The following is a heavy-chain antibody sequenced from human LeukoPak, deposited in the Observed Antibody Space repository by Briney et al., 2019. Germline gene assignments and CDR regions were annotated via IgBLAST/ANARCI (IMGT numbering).Heavy chain of an antibody. J-gene: IGHJ5*02. V-gene: IGHV4-59*01. CDR1: GGSFSGYY. CDR2: IYYSGST. CDR3: ARDLYNWLDP. Sequence: ASETLSLTCAVYGGSFSGYYWSWIRQPPGKGLEWIGYIYYSGSTNYNPSLKSRVTISVDTSKNQFSLKLSSVTPADTAVYYCARDLYNWLDPWGQGTLVTVSS.